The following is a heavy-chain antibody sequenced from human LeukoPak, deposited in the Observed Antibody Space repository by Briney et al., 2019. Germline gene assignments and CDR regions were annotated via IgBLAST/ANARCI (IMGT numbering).Heavy chain of an antibody. CDR2: IYTSGST. D-gene: IGHD3-10*01. CDR3: ARGGSGSYYLYYFDY. V-gene: IGHV4-61*02. CDR1: GGSISSGSYY. J-gene: IGHJ4*02. Sequence: SETLSLTCTVSGGSISSGSYYWSWIRQPAGKGLKWIGRIYTSGSTNYNPSLKSRVTISVDTSKNQFSLKLSSVTAADTAVYYCARGGSGSYYLYYFDYWGQGTLVTVSS.